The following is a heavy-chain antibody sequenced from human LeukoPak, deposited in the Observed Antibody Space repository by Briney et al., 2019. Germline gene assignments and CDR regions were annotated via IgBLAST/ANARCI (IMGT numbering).Heavy chain of an antibody. CDR2: IIPIFGTA. CDR3: AREAYSYGYLVVYYYYMDV. CDR1: GGTFSSYA. V-gene: IGHV1-69*05. D-gene: IGHD5-18*01. J-gene: IGHJ6*03. Sequence: GASVKVSCKASGGTFSSYAISWVRQAPGQGLEWMGRIIPIFGTANYAQKFQGRVTITTDESTSTAYMELSSLRSEDTAVYYCAREAYSYGYLVVYYYYMDVWDKGTTVTVSS.